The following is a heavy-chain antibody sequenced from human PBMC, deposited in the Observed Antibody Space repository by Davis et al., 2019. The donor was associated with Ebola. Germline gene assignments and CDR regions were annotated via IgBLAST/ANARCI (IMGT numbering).Heavy chain of an antibody. CDR1: GYTLTELS. V-gene: IGHV1-24*01. CDR3: ARGKGYNWDVGAYGMDV. D-gene: IGHD1-20*01. CDR2: FDPEDGET. Sequence: ASVKVSCKVSGYTLTELSMHWVRQAPGKGLEWMGGFDPEDGETIYAQKFQGRVTMTEDTSTDTAYMELSSLRSEDTAVYYCARGKGYNWDVGAYGMDVWGQGTTVTVSS. J-gene: IGHJ6*02.